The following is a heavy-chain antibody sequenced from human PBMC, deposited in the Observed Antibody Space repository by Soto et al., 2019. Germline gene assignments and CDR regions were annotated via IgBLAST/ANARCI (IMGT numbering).Heavy chain of an antibody. CDR1: GCSFTSHW. J-gene: IGHJ2*01. CDR2: IDPSDSYT. D-gene: IGHD5-18*01. CDR3: ARGDTALSYWYFDL. V-gene: IGHV5-10-1*01. Sequence: PGESLKISCKCSGCSFTSHWISWVRQMPGKGLEWMGRIDPSDSYTSYSPSFQGHVTISADKSISTVYLQWSSLKASDTATYYCARGDTALSYWYFDLWGRGTLVTVSS.